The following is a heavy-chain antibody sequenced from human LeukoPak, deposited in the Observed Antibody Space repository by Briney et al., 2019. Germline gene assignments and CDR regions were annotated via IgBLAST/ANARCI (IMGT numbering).Heavy chain of an antibody. CDR3: AKTKFGDYALHAFDI. J-gene: IGHJ3*02. V-gene: IGHV3-23*01. D-gene: IGHD4-17*01. CDR2: IGGSGATT. CDR1: GFTFRNNS. Sequence: TGGSLRLSCGASGFTFRNNSMSWVRQTPGKELDWVSAIGGSGATTYYADSVRGRFTISRDNFKNTLYLEMDSLRVEDTALYYRAKTKFGDYALHAFDIWGQGTMVTVSS.